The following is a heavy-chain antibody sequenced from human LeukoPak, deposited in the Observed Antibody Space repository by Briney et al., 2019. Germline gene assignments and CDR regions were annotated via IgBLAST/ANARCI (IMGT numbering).Heavy chain of an antibody. D-gene: IGHD1-26*01. Sequence: ASVKVSCKASGYTFTRNYMHWVRQAPGQGLEWMGIINPSVGSTTYAQKFQGRVTMTRDTSTTTVYMELSSLRSEDTAVYYCARGGYSGNYNSYFDYWGQGTLVTVSS. CDR2: INPSVGST. V-gene: IGHV1-46*01. J-gene: IGHJ4*02. CDR3: ARGGYSGNYNSYFDY. CDR1: GYTFTRNY.